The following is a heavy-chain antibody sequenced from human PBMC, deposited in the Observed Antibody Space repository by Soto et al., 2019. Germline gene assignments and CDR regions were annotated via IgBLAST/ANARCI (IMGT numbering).Heavy chain of an antibody. J-gene: IGHJ5*02. Sequence: SHTLSLTCAISGCSVSSNSAAWNLIRQSPSRGLEWLGRTYYRSKWYNDYAVSVKSRITINPDTSKNQFSLQLNSVTPEDTAVYYCARSSIAARGPWFDPWGQGSLVTVSS. CDR1: GCSVSSNSAA. V-gene: IGHV6-1*01. CDR2: TYYRSKWYN. CDR3: ARSSIAARGPWFDP. D-gene: IGHD6-6*01.